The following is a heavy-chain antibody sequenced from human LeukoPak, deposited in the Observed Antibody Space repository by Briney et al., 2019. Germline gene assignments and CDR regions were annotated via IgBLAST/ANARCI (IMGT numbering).Heavy chain of an antibody. J-gene: IGHJ4*02. D-gene: IGHD1-26*01. V-gene: IGHV5-51*01. CDR1: GYSFTNYW. CDR2: IYPGDSDT. Sequence: GESLKISCKGSGYSFTNYWIGWVRQMPGNGLECMGIIYPGDSDTRYSPSFQGQVTISADKSISSAYLQWSSLKTSDTAIYFCATRVSVGPFDYWGQGTLVTVSS. CDR3: ATRVSVGPFDY.